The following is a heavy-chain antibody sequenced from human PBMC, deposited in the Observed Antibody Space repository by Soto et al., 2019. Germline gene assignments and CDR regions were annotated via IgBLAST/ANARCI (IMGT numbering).Heavy chain of an antibody. CDR1: VYTFTSYG. CDR2: ISAYNGDT. D-gene: IGHD3-9*01. Sequence: AAGKVSCKASVYTFTSYGISWVRPAPGQGLEWMGWISAYNGDTNYAQKLQGRVTMNTDTSTSTAYMELRSPGCDQRAGYYFACCVFRYYGWLLFPSDHWGQGTLVTVSS. CDR3: ACCVFRYYGWLLFPSDH. V-gene: IGHV1-18*01. J-gene: IGHJ4*02.